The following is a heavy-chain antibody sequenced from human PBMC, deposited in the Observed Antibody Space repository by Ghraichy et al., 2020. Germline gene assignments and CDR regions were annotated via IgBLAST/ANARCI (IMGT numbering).Heavy chain of an antibody. CDR1: GDSVSSSSVT. Sequence: SQTLSLTCAISGDSVSSSSVTWNWIRQSPSRGLEWLGRTYYRSIWYNDSAVSVKSRITIIPETSKNHLSLQVNSLTHEDTAVYYCARGNGYYFDYWGQGTLVTVSS. CDR2: TYYRSIWYN. J-gene: IGHJ4*02. CDR3: ARGNGYYFDY. D-gene: IGHD2-15*01. V-gene: IGHV6-1*01.